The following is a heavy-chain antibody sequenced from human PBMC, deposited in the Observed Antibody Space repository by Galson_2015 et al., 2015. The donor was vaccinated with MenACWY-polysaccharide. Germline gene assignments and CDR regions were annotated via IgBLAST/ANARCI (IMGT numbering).Heavy chain of an antibody. CDR2: ISWDSGNI. V-gene: IGHV3-9*01. CDR3: AKAAVRGEPDY. CDR1: GFTFNRYW. J-gene: IGHJ4*02. Sequence: SLRLSCAASGFTFNRYWMTWVRQAPGKGLEWVSGISWDSGNIGYADSVKGRFTISRDNAKNSLYLQMNSLRPEDTALYYCAKAAVRGEPDYWGQGTLVTVSS. D-gene: IGHD3-10*01.